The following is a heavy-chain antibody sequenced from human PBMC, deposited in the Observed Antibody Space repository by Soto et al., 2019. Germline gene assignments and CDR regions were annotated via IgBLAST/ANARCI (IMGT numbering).Heavy chain of an antibody. V-gene: IGHV4-34*01. CDR2: INHSGST. J-gene: IGHJ6*02. Sequence: SETLSLTCAVYGGSFSGYYWSWIRQPPGKGLEWIGEINHSGSTNYNPSLKSRVAISVDTSKNQFSLKLSSVTAADTAVYYCARGFAYYYYGMDVWGQGTTVTVSS. CDR3: ARGFAYYYYGMDV. CDR1: GGSFSGYY.